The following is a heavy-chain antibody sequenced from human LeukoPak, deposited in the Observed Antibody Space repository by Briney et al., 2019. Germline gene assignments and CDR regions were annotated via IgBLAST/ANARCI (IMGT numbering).Heavy chain of an antibody. CDR3: ARDLTDDFWSGYHFDY. V-gene: IGHV3-21*01. CDR1: GFTFNNYC. D-gene: IGHD3-3*01. J-gene: IGHJ4*02. Sequence: GGSLRLSCAASGFTFNNYCMNWVRQAPGKGLEWVLSISSSSNYIYYADSVKGRFTISRDNAKNSLYLQMNSLRAEDTAVYYCARDLTDDFWSGYHFDYWGQGTLVTVSS. CDR2: ISSSSNYI.